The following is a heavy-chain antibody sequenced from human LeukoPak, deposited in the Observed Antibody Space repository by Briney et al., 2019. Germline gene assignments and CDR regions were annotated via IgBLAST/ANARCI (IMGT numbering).Heavy chain of an antibody. CDR2: INHSGST. V-gene: IGHV4-34*01. J-gene: IGHJ4*02. D-gene: IGHD3-16*02. CDR3: ARGGPIMITFGGVIGPSYYFDD. Sequence: SETLSLTCAVYGGSFSAYYWSWIRQPPGKGLEWIGDINHSGSTNYNPSLKSRVTISVDTPKNQFSLKLSSVTAADTAVYYCARGGPIMITFGGVIGPSYYFDDWGQGTLVTVSS. CDR1: GGSFSAYY.